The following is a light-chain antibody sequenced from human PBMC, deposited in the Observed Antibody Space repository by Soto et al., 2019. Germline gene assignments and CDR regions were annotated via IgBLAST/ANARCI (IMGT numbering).Light chain of an antibody. CDR1: KLGDQY. J-gene: IGLJ1*01. V-gene: IGLV3-1*01. Sequence: SCELKQPPSLCVSPAETARITCSRDKLGDQYSFWYQQKPGQSPVLVIYQDKKRPSGIPERFSGSNSGNTATLTISGIQAMDEADYYCQAWDNRAVVFRPGTKVTVL. CDR2: QDK. CDR3: QAWDNRAVV.